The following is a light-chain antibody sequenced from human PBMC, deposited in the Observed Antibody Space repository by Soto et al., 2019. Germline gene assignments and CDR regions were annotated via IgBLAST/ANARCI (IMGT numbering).Light chain of an antibody. CDR2: DAS. Sequence: EIVLTQSPATLSLSPGERATLSCRASQSVSSYLAWYQQKPGQAPRLLIYDASNRATGIPARFSGSGSGTDLTLTISSLGPEDFAVYYCQQRSNWPPYTFGQGTKLEIK. CDR1: QSVSSY. CDR3: QQRSNWPPYT. J-gene: IGKJ2*01. V-gene: IGKV3-11*01.